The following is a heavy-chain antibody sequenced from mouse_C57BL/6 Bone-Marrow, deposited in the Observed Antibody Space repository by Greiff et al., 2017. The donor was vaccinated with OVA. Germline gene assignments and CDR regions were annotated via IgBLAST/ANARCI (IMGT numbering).Heavy chain of an antibody. CDR2: IDPETGGT. CDR1: GYTFTDYE. D-gene: IGHD1-1*01. J-gene: IGHJ1*03. CDR3: TCYGLVRGYFDV. V-gene: IGHV1-15*01. Sequence: QVQVQQSGAELVRPGASVTLSCKASGYTFTDYEMHWVKQTPVHGLEWIGAIDPETGGTAYNQKFKGKAILTADKSSSTAYMELRSLTSEDSAVYYCTCYGLVRGYFDVWGTGTTVTVSS.